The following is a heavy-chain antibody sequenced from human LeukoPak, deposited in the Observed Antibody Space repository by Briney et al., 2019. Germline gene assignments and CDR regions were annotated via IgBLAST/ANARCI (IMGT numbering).Heavy chain of an antibody. V-gene: IGHV3-23*01. D-gene: IGHD2-15*01. J-gene: IGHJ4*02. Sequence: GGSLRLSCAASGFTFSRYEMNWVRQAPGKGLEWVSSISGSGGSTYDADSVKGRFTISRDNSKNTVYLQMNSLRAEDTAVYYCAKNSLMGVVAPFDYWGQGALVTVSS. CDR1: GFTFSRYE. CDR3: AKNSLMGVVAPFDY. CDR2: ISGSGGST.